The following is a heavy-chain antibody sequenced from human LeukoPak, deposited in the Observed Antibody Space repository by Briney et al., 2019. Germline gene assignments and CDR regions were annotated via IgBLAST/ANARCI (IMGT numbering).Heavy chain of an antibody. CDR3: ARASGYSSSWYNGFDY. V-gene: IGHV1-69*06. CDR1: GLTFSSYA. Sequence: ASVKVSCKPSGLTFSSYAINWVRQAPGQGLEWMGGIIPIFGTANYGQKFQGRVTITSDKSTSTAYMELSSLRSEDTAVYYCARASGYSSSWYNGFDYWGQGTLVTVSS. D-gene: IGHD6-13*01. J-gene: IGHJ4*02. CDR2: IIPIFGTA.